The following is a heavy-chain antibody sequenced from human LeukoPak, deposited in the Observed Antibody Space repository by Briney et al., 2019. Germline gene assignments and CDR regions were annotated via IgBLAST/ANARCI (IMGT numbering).Heavy chain of an antibody. J-gene: IGHJ2*01. CDR2: ISWDGGST. CDR3: AKAYCGGDCYSSIVWYFDL. Sequence: GGSLRLSCAASGFTFDDYAMHWVRQAPGKGLEWVSLISWDGGSTYYADSVKGRFTISRDNSKNSLYLQMNSLRTEDTALYYCAKAYCGGDCYSSIVWYFDLWGRGTLVTVSS. D-gene: IGHD2-21*02. CDR1: GFTFDDYA. V-gene: IGHV3-43*01.